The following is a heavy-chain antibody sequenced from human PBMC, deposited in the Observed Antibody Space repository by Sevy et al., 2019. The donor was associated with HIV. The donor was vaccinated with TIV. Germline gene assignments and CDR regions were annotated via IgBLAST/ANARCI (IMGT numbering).Heavy chain of an antibody. J-gene: IGHJ4*02. D-gene: IGHD6-13*01. CDR1: GFTFSSYW. CDR3: VRAIGAAGSY. CDR2: IKEDGSVK. V-gene: IGHV3-7*01. Sequence: GGSLRLSCEASGFTFSSYWMSWVRQAPGKGLEWVANIKEDGSVKNYVDSVKGRFTISRDNAKNSVYLQMNSLRAEDTALYYCVRAIGAAGSYWGQGTLVTVSS.